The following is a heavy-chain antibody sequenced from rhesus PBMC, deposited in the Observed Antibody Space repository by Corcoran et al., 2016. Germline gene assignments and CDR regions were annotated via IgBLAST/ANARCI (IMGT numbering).Heavy chain of an antibody. CDR3: ARDLYSGNYYYFDY. Sequence: QVQLQESGPGLVKPSETLSLTCAVSGGSISNNYWSWIRQPPGKGLEWIGYIYGSSGNPYYNPSLKSRVTISTDTSKNQFSLKLSSVTAADTAVYYCARDLYSGNYYYFDYWGQGVLVTVSS. CDR1: GGSISNNY. J-gene: IGHJ4*01. CDR2: IYGSSGNP. D-gene: IGHD3-16*01. V-gene: IGHV4-160*01.